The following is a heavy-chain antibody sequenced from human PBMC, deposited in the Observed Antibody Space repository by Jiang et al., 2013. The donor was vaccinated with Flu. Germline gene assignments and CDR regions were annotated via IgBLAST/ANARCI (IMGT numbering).Heavy chain of an antibody. V-gene: IGHV3-30-3*01. CDR3: ARTQYTSSWYEGNLDY. CDR1: GFTFSSYA. D-gene: IGHD6-13*01. Sequence: VQLLESGGGVVQPGRSLRLSCAASGFTFSSYAMHWVRQAPGNGLAWVALISNDGNNKHYADSVKGRFTISRDNSKNTLYLQMNSLRPEDTAVYYCARTQYTSSWYEGNLDYWGQGTLVTVSS. CDR2: ISNDGNNK. J-gene: IGHJ4*02.